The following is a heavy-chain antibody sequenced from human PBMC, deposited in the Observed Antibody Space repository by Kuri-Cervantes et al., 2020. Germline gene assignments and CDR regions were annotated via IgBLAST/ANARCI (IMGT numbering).Heavy chain of an antibody. CDR1: GGSFSGYY. CDR2: INHSGST. V-gene: IGHV4-34*01. Sequence: SQTLSLTCAVYGGSFSGYYWSWIRQPPGKGLEWIGEINHSGSTYYNPSLKSRVTISVDTSKNQFSLKLSSVTAADTAVYYCASGIAATDYWGQGTLVTVSS. J-gene: IGHJ4*02. CDR3: ASGIAATDY. D-gene: IGHD6-13*01.